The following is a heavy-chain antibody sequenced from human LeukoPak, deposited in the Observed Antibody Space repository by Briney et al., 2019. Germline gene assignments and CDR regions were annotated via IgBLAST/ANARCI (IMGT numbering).Heavy chain of an antibody. Sequence: ASVKVSCKASGYTFTSYGISWVRQAPGQGLEWMGWISAYNGNTNYAQKLQGRVTMTTDTSTGTAYMELRSLRSDDTAVYYRARACSGGSCYSNYYGMDVWGKGTTVTVSS. D-gene: IGHD2-15*01. CDR1: GYTFTSYG. CDR3: ARACSGGSCYSNYYGMDV. CDR2: ISAYNGNT. J-gene: IGHJ6*04. V-gene: IGHV1-18*04.